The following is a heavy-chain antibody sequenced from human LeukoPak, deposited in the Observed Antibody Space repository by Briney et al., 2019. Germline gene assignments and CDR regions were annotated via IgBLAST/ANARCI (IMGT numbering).Heavy chain of an antibody. CDR1: GGSISSYY. J-gene: IGHJ4*02. CDR3: ARDICGGDCYSLFDY. Sequence: SETLSLTCTVSGGSISSYYWSWIRQPAGKGLESIGHISTSGSTNYNPSLKSRVTISVDTSKNQFSLKLSSVTAADTAVYYCARDICGGDCYSLFDYWGQGTLVTVSS. V-gene: IGHV4-4*07. CDR2: ISTSGST. D-gene: IGHD2-21*02.